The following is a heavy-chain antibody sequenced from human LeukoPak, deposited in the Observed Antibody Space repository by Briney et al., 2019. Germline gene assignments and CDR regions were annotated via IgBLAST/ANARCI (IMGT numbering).Heavy chain of an antibody. J-gene: IGHJ4*02. CDR1: GFTFSSYW. Sequence: GGSLRLSCAASGFTFSSYWMSWVRQAPGKGLEWVAVIWYDGSNKYYADSVKGRFTISRDNSKNTLYLQMNSLRAEDTAVYYCARDMPSSWAGTGFDFDYWGQGTLVTVSS. CDR3: ARDMPSSWAGTGFDFDY. CDR2: IWYDGSNK. V-gene: IGHV3-33*08. D-gene: IGHD2-2*01.